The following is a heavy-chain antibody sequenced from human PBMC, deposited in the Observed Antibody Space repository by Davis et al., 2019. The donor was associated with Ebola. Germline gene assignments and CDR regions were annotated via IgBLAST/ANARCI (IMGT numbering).Heavy chain of an antibody. D-gene: IGHD6-25*01. Sequence: GESPKIPCAASGFSLSSNYMNWVRQAPGQGLEWVSVIYICGTTYYADSVKGRFTISRDNSKNTLNLQMNSLRAEDTAVYHCARAVQGVAATVPYYYYGMDVWGQGTTVTVSS. J-gene: IGHJ6*02. CDR3: ARAVQGVAATVPYYYYGMDV. CDR1: GFSLSSNY. CDR2: IYICGTT. V-gene: IGHV3-53*01.